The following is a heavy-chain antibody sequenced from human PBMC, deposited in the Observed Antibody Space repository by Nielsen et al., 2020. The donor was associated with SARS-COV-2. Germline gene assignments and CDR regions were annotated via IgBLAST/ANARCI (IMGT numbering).Heavy chain of an antibody. D-gene: IGHD2-15*01. CDR3: ASSGHCNGGICYFTEYFQD. Sequence: GESLNISCAASGFTLSDYYMSWIRQAPGKGLEWVSYISSSGYTNYVDPLKGRVTIPRDNAKNSLYLQMDSLRAEDTAFYYCASSGHCNGGICYFTEYFQDWGQGTLVTVSS. V-gene: IGHV3-11*03. CDR2: ISSSGYT. J-gene: IGHJ1*01. CDR1: GFTLSDYY.